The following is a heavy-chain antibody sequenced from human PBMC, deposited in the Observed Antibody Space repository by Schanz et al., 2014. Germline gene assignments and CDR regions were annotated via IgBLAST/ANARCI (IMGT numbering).Heavy chain of an antibody. CDR3: ARKMKLGVYGGKGHDSLDI. D-gene: IGHD4-17*01. CDR2: INSVGSNT. Sequence: EVQVVESGGGLVQPGGSLRLSCTASGFNFDDYAMHWVRQAPGKGLVWVARINSVGSNTDYADSVTGRFTISRDNAKITLYLQMNTQRAEDTAVCYCARKMKLGVYGGKGHDSLDIWGQGTMVTVSS. CDR1: GFNFDDYA. V-gene: IGHV3-74*01. J-gene: IGHJ3*02.